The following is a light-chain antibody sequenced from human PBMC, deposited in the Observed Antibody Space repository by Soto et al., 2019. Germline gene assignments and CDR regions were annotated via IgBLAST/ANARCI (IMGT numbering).Light chain of an antibody. CDR1: SSNIGAHYD. CDR2: GNT. V-gene: IGLV1-40*01. J-gene: IGLJ1*01. Sequence: QSVLTQPPSVSGAPGQRVTISCTGSSSNIGAHYDVHWYQQLPGTAPKLLIYGNTNRPSGVPDRFSGSKSGTSASLAITGLQAEDEADYYCRSYDSSLSGYVFGTGTKLTVL. CDR3: RSYDSSLSGYV.